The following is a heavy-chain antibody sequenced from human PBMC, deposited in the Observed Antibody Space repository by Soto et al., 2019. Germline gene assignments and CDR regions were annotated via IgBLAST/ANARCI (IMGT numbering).Heavy chain of an antibody. V-gene: IGHV1-18*01. CDR3: ARDLEDIVVVPAGRYNWFDP. CDR1: GYTFTSCG. J-gene: IGHJ5*02. CDR2: ISAYNGNT. D-gene: IGHD2-2*01. Sequence: ASVKVSCKASGYTFTSCGISWVRQAPGQGLEWMGWISAYNGNTNYAQKLQGRVTMTTDTSTSTAYMELRSLRSDDTAVYYCARDLEDIVVVPAGRYNWFDPWGQGTLVTVSS.